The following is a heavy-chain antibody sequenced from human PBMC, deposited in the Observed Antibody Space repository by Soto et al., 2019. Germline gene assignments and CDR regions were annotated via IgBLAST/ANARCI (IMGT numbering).Heavy chain of an antibody. CDR3: ARVGFYDFWSGCPKGWFDP. J-gene: IGHJ5*02. D-gene: IGHD3-3*01. CDR2: IYHSGST. V-gene: IGHV4-38-2*02. Sequence: SETLSLTCPVSCYSISSGYYWGWIRQPPGKGLEWIGSIYHSGSTYYNPSLKSRVTISVDTSKNQFSLKLSSVTAADTAVYYCARVGFYDFWSGCPKGWFDPWGQGTLVTVS. CDR1: CYSISSGYY.